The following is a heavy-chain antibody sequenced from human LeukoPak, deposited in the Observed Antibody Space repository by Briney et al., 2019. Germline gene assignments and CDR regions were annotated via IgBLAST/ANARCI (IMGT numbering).Heavy chain of an antibody. D-gene: IGHD6-13*01. CDR1: GFTFSSYD. CDR3: AKAGGSWLLKRGFDY. CDR2: ISGSGGST. Sequence: GGSLRLSCAASGFTFSSYDMSWVRQAPGKGLEWVSAISGSGGSTYYADSVKGRFTISRDTSKNTLYPQMNSLRAEDTAVYYCAKAGGSWLLKRGFDYWGQGTLVTVSS. J-gene: IGHJ4*02. V-gene: IGHV3-23*01.